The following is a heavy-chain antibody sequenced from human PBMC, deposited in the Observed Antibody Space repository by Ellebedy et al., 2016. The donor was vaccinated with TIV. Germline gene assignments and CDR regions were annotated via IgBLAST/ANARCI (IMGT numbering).Heavy chain of an antibody. CDR2: IHPSEGT. CDR3: ARGRFDS. Sequence: SETLSLTXAVYGGSFSDYYWSWIRQPPGKGLEWIGEIHPSEGTNYNPSLKSRVTISVDTSKNQFSLKLNSVTAADTAVYFCARGRFDSWGQGTLVTVSS. CDR1: GGSFSDYY. J-gene: IGHJ5*01. V-gene: IGHV4-34*01.